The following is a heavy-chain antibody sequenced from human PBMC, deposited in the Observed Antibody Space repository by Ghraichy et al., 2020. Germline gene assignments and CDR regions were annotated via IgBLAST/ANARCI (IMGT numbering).Heavy chain of an antibody. Sequence: GESLNISCAASGFTFSSYAMSWVRQAPGKGLEWVSAISGSGGSTYYADSVKGRFTISRDNSKNTLYLQMNSLRAEDTAVYYCAKGLRYFDWLLLYDAFDIWGQGTMVTVSS. D-gene: IGHD3-9*01. CDR2: ISGSGGST. V-gene: IGHV3-23*01. CDR1: GFTFSSYA. CDR3: AKGLRYFDWLLLYDAFDI. J-gene: IGHJ3*02.